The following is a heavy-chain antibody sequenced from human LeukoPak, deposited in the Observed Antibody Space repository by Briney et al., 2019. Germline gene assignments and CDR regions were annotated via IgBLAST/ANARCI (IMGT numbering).Heavy chain of an antibody. V-gene: IGHV3-23*01. CDR3: AKAQVLRFLEWLPDY. D-gene: IGHD3-3*01. J-gene: IGHJ4*02. CDR1: GFTFSSYW. CDR2: ISGSGGST. Sequence: GGSLRLSCAASGFTFSSYWMSWVRQAPGKGLEWVSAISGSGGSTYYADSVKGRFTISRDNSKNTLYLQMNSLRAEDTAVYYCAKAQVLRFLEWLPDYWGQGTLVTVSS.